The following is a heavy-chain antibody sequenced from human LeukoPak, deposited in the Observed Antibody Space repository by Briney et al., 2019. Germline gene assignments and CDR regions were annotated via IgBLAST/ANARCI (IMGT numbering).Heavy chain of an antibody. D-gene: IGHD6-6*01. CDR1: GFTFSSYG. V-gene: IGHV3-30*03. CDR3: ARGPNSNWSGLDF. J-gene: IGHJ4*02. CDR2: ISYDGSNK. Sequence: GGSLRLSCAASGFTFSSYGMHWVRQAPGKGLEWVAVISYDGSNKYYADSVKGRFTISRDNSKNTLYLQVNNLRAEDTAVYYCARGPNSNWSGLDFWGQGTLLTVSS.